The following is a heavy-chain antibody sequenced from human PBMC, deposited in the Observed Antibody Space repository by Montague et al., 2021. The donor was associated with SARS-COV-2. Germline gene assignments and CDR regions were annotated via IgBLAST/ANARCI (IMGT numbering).Heavy chain of an antibody. CDR1: GFTFSTYP. CDR2: ISYDGSKK. J-gene: IGHJ4*02. Sequence: SLRLSCAASGFTFSTYPMHWVRQAPGKGLEWLVVISYDGSKKDYXDSVKGRFTISRDNSENMLYLQMNSLRAEDTAVYYCAKEQYSSSWSDFDYWGQGTVVAVS. CDR3: AKEQYSSSWSDFDY. V-gene: IGHV3-30*04. D-gene: IGHD6-13*01.